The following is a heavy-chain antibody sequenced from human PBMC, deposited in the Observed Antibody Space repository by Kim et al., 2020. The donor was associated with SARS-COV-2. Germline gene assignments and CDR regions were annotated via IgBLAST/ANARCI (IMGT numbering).Heavy chain of an antibody. CDR3: ARGVGAPPDY. V-gene: IGHV3-21*01. D-gene: IGHD1-26*01. CDR2: YI. J-gene: IGHJ4*02. Sequence: YIYYADSVKGRFTISRDNAKNSLYLQMNSLRAEDTAVYYCARGVGAPPDYWGQGTLVTVSS.